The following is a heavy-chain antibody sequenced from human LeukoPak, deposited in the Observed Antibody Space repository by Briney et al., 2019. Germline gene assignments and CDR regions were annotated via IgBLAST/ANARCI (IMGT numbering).Heavy chain of an antibody. Sequence: GESLKISCEGSGYSFTNYWIAWVRQLPRGERVEMGIIYPDDGDTRYSPSFQSQVTISVDKSMNNSSLQWSSLKGPDNAAYYFARAVRAEENDFWSGGHYYYYIDVWGKGTTVTVSS. CDR3: ARAVRAEENDFWSGGHYYYYIDV. V-gene: IGHV5-51*01. D-gene: IGHD3-3*01. J-gene: IGHJ6*03. CDR1: GYSFTNYW. CDR2: IYPDDGDT.